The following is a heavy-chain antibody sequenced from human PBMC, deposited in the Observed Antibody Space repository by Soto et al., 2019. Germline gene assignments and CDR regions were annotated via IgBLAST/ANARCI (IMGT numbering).Heavy chain of an antibody. Sequence: EVQLVESGGGLVKPGGSLRLSCAASGFTFSSYSMNWVLQAPGKGLEWVSSISSSSSYIYYADSVKGRFTISRDNAKNSLYLQMNSLRAEDTAVYYCAGTIAVAGTCDAFDIWGQGTMVTVSS. CDR2: ISSSSSYI. J-gene: IGHJ3*02. D-gene: IGHD6-19*01. V-gene: IGHV3-21*01. CDR3: AGTIAVAGTCDAFDI. CDR1: GFTFSSYS.